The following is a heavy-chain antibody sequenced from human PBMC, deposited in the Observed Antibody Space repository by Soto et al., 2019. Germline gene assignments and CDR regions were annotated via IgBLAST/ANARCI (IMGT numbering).Heavy chain of an antibody. CDR3: ARRSSSWSFDY. Sequence: EVQLLESGGGLVQPGGSLRLSCAASGFTFSSYAMSWVRQAPGKGREWVSAISGSGDSTYYADSVKGRFTISRDNSKHTMYLQMNSLRAEDTAVYYCARRSSSWSFDYWGQGTLVTVSS. CDR2: ISGSGDST. J-gene: IGHJ4*02. V-gene: IGHV3-23*01. D-gene: IGHD6-13*01. CDR1: GFTFSSYA.